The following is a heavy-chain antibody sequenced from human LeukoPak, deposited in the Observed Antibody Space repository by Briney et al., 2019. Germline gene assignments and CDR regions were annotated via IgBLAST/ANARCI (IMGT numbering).Heavy chain of an antibody. V-gene: IGHV4-39*07. Sequence: SETLSLTCTVSGGSFSSSSYYWGWIRQPPGKGLEWIGSINYSGSTYYNPSLKSRVTISVDTSKNQFSLKLSSVTAADTAVYYCARGVHYGSGRGAFDIWGQGTMVTVSS. CDR1: GGSFSSSSYY. CDR3: ARGVHYGSGRGAFDI. D-gene: IGHD3-10*01. J-gene: IGHJ3*02. CDR2: INYSGST.